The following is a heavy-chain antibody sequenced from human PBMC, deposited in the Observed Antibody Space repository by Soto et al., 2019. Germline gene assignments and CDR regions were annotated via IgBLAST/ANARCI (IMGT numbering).Heavy chain of an antibody. CDR1: GFTLSGYA. D-gene: IGHD6-6*01. CDR2: ISSNGVGT. CDR3: ARRARPYFYYMDV. Sequence: EVQLAESGGGLAQPGGSLRLSCAASGFTLSGYAMDWVRQAPGKGLEYVSGISSNGVGTYYANSVQGRFTISRDNSKNALYLQMGSLRPEGMAVYYCARRARPYFYYMDVWGKGTTVTVSS. J-gene: IGHJ6*03. V-gene: IGHV3-64*01.